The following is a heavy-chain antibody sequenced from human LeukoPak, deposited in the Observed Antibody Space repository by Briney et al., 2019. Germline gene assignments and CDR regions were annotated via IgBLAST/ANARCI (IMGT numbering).Heavy chain of an antibody. Sequence: GGSLRLSCAASGFTFDDYAMHWVRQAPGKGLEWVSAISWNSGSIGYADSVKGRFTISRDNAKNSLYLQMNSLRAEDTALYYCAKDISTVVNYYFDYWGQGTLVTVSS. J-gene: IGHJ4*02. CDR3: AKDISTVVNYYFDY. D-gene: IGHD4-23*01. CDR2: ISWNSGSI. CDR1: GFTFDDYA. V-gene: IGHV3-9*01.